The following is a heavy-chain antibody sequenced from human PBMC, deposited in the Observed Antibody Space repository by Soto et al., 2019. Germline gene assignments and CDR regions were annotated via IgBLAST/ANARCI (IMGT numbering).Heavy chain of an antibody. CDR2: ISWNSCSI. Sequence: EVQLVESGGGLVQPGRSLRLSCAASGFTFDDYAMHWVRQAPGKGLEWVSGISWNSCSIGYADSVKGRFTISRDNAKNSLYLKMNSLRAEDTTLYYCAKDLAAGTYGNGNNYYYYGMDVWGQGTTVTVSS. V-gene: IGHV3-9*01. CDR3: AKDLAAGTYGNGNNYYYYGMDV. D-gene: IGHD6-13*01. J-gene: IGHJ6*02. CDR1: GFTFDDYA.